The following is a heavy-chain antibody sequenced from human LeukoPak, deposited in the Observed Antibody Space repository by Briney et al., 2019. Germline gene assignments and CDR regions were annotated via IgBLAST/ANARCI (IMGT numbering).Heavy chain of an antibody. CDR3: VRSGGYCSTITCHVDYFGL. V-gene: IGHV4-39*01. Sequence: SETLSLTCSVSGGSTSSNVYYWGWIRQPPGKDLEWIGSIYYSGTTYYNPSLKSRVTISIDTSKNQFSLKLSSVTAADTAVYYCVRSGGYCSTITCHVDYFGLWGRGTLVTVSS. CDR2: IYYSGTT. CDR1: GGSTSSNVYY. D-gene: IGHD2-2*01. J-gene: IGHJ2*01.